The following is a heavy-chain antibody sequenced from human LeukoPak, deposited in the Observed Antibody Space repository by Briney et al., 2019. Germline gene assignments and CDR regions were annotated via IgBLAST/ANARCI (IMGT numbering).Heavy chain of an antibody. J-gene: IGHJ5*02. Sequence: SETLSLTCAVYGGSFCGFYWTWIRQPPGKGLEWIGEINHSGSTNYNPSLKSRVTVSVDTSKNQFSLKLSSVTAADTAVYYCARHPEYSSSHNNWYDPWGQGTLVTVSS. D-gene: IGHD6-13*01. CDR3: ARHPEYSSSHNNWYDP. V-gene: IGHV4-34*01. CDR2: INHSGST. CDR1: GGSFCGFY.